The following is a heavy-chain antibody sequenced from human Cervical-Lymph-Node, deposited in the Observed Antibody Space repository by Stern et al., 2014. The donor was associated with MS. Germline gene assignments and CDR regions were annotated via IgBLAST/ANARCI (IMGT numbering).Heavy chain of an antibody. D-gene: IGHD5-18*01. V-gene: IGHV7-4-1*02. CDR2: INTKTGKS. CDR3: ARDFVDTPMVKRSDYLDY. J-gene: IGHJ4*02. CDR1: GYNFTNFA. Sequence: VQLEESGSEVKKPGASVKVSCKVSGYNFTNFAMNWVRQAPGQGLEWMGWINTKTGKSTYAQDFTGRFVFSLDTSVSTAHLQISSLKAEDTAIYYCARDFVDTPMVKRSDYLDYWGQGTLVTVSS.